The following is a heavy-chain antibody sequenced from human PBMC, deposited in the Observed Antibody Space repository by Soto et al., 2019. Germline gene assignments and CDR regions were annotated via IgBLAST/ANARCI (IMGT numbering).Heavy chain of an antibody. Sequence: ASVKVSCKASGGTFNSYDINWVRQTPGQGLEWMGGIIPIVEAPKYAQKFQGRVTITADESTNTVYMELSSLRSEDTAMYYCARLSRPNYYDTSGFFKDNWFDPWGQGTLVTVSS. J-gene: IGHJ5*02. CDR3: ARLSRPNYYDTSGFFKDNWFDP. D-gene: IGHD3-22*01. V-gene: IGHV1-69*13. CDR2: IIPIVEAP. CDR1: GGTFNSYD.